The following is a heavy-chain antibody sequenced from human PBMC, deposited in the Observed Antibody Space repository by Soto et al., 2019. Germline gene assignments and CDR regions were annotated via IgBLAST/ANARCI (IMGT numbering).Heavy chain of an antibody. V-gene: IGHV1-18*04. CDR3: AATIQEDIVVVPAAMSTHNWFDP. D-gene: IGHD2-2*01. Sequence: ASVKVSCKASGYTFTSCGISWVRQAPGQGLEWMGWISAYNGNTNYAQKLQGRVTMTTDTSTSTAYMELRSLRSDDTAVYYCAATIQEDIVVVPAAMSTHNWFDPWGQGTLVTVPS. CDR2: ISAYNGNT. J-gene: IGHJ5*02. CDR1: GYTFTSCG.